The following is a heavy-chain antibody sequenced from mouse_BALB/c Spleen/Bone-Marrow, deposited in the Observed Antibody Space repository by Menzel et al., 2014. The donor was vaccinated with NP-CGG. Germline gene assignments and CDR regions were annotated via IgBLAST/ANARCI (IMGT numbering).Heavy chain of an antibody. CDR1: GFTFTDYY. CDR3: ARDMGGLLFDY. Sequence: EVKLMESGGGLVQPGGSLRLSCATSGFTFTDYYMNWVRQPPGKALEWLGFIRNKAYSYTTEYSASAKGRFTISRDNSQSILYLQMNTLRAEDSATYYCARDMGGLLFDYWGQGTTLTVSS. CDR2: IRNKAYSYTT. D-gene: IGHD2-3*01. J-gene: IGHJ2*01. V-gene: IGHV7-3*02.